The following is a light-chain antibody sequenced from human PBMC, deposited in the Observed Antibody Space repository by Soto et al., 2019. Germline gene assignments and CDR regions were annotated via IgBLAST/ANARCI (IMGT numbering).Light chain of an antibody. CDR2: SND. Sequence: QSVLTQPPLASGTPGQTVSISCSGTSSNMRTNTVNWYQHLPGTAPKLIIYSNDQRPSGVPDRFSASKSGTSASLAINGLQSADEAVYYCAAWDDSLAWVFGGGTQLTVL. V-gene: IGLV1-44*01. CDR1: SSNMRTNT. J-gene: IGLJ3*02. CDR3: AAWDDSLAWV.